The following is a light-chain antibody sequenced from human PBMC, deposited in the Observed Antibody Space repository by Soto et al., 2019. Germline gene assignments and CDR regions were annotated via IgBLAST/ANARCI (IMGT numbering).Light chain of an antibody. V-gene: IGKV3-15*01. CDR3: QQYHNWPPQYT. CDR1: QSVASN. Sequence: EIVMTQSPASMSVSPGDGATLSCRASQSVASNVAWYQQKPGQGPRLLIHGASTRPVGVPARFSGSGSGPDFTLTINSLQSENFVVYYCQQYHNWPPQYTFGQGTKLHIK. CDR2: GAS. J-gene: IGKJ2*01.